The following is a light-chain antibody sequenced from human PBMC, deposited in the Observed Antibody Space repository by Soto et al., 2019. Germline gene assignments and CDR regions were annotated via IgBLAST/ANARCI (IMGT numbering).Light chain of an antibody. CDR3: LRYSSSQWT. J-gene: IGKJ1*01. CDR1: QSVSSNY. Sequence: EIVLTQSPGTLSLSPGERATLSCRASQSVSSNYLAWYQQKPGQAPRLLIFGASNRATGIPARSSGSGSGTDFTLTITGLEPEDFAVYFCLRYSSSQWTFGQGTKVDIK. V-gene: IGKV3-20*01. CDR2: GAS.